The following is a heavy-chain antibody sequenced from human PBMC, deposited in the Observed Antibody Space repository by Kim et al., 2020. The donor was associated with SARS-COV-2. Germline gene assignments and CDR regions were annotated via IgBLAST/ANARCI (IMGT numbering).Heavy chain of an antibody. Sequence: SETLSLTCTVSGGSISSSSYYWGWIRQPPGKGLEWIGSIYYSGSTYYNPSLKSRVTISVDTSKNQFSLKLSSVTAADTAVYYCARLRQPNWFDPWGQGTLGTVSS. J-gene: IGHJ5*02. CDR2: IYYSGST. V-gene: IGHV4-39*01. D-gene: IGHD4-17*01. CDR3: ARLRQPNWFDP. CDR1: GGSISSSSYY.